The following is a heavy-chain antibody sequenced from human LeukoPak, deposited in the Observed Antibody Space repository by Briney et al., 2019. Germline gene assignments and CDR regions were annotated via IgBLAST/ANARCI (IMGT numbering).Heavy chain of an antibody. CDR2: ITSDGSST. D-gene: IGHD3-10*01. CDR1: GFTFSSTW. Sequence: RGSLRLSCAASGFTFSSTWMNWVRQGPGKGLEWVSRITSDGSSTIYADSVKGRFTISRDNAKSTVYLQMNSLRAEDTAVYFCARDRYYIFDYWGQGAPVTVSS. CDR3: ARDRYYIFDY. V-gene: IGHV3-74*01. J-gene: IGHJ4*02.